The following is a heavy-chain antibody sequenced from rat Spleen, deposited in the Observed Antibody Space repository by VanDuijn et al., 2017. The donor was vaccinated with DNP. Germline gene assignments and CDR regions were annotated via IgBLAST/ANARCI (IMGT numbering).Heavy chain of an antibody. CDR3: TRDFKGY. CDR1: GFSLTNFD. CDR2: IWTDGNT. J-gene: IGHJ2*01. Sequence: QVQLKESGPGLVQPSQTLSLTCTVSGFSLTNFDVHWVRQPPGKGLEWMGGIWTDGNTDYNSALKSRMSISRDTSKSQVFLKMNSLQTEDTAIYYCTRDFKGYWGQGVMVTVSS. V-gene: IGHV2-1*01.